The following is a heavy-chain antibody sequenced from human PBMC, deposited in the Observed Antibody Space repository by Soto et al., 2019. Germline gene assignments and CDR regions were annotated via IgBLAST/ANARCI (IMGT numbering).Heavy chain of an antibody. D-gene: IGHD2-21*01. CDR2: IYWDDDK. V-gene: IGHV2-5*02. Sequence: QITLKESGPTLVKPTQTLTLTCTFSGFSLSTGGVGVAWIRQPPGKALEWLAAIYWDDDKRYSPSLKSRLTITKDTSKNQVVLTMTSMDPVDTATYYCAHSPFFGDKLDYWGQGTLVTVSS. CDR1: GFSLSTGGVG. J-gene: IGHJ4*02. CDR3: AHSPFFGDKLDY.